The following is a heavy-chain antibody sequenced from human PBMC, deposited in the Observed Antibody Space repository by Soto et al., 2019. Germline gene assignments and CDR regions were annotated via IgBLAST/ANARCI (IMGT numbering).Heavy chain of an antibody. Sequence: GGSLRLSCAASGFTFSSYSMNWVRQAPGKGLEWVSYISSSSSTIYYADSVKGRFTISRDNAKNSLYLQMNSLRAEDTAVYYCARDPVTTLVAYYYYYMDVWGKGTTVTVSS. V-gene: IGHV3-48*01. J-gene: IGHJ6*03. CDR1: GFTFSSYS. CDR3: ARDPVTTLVAYYYYYMDV. D-gene: IGHD4-17*01. CDR2: ISSSSSTI.